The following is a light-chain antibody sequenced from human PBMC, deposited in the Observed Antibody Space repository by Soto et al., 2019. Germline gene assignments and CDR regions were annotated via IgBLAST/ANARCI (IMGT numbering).Light chain of an antibody. CDR3: QQYGSSPYT. CDR1: QSVSSSY. J-gene: IGKJ2*01. V-gene: IGKV3-20*01. CDR2: GAS. Sequence: EIVLTQSPGTLSLSPGERATLSCRARQSVSSSYLAWYQQKPGQAPRLLIYGASSRATGIPDRFSGSGSGTDFTLTISRLEPEDFAVYYCQQYGSSPYTFGQGTKLVIK.